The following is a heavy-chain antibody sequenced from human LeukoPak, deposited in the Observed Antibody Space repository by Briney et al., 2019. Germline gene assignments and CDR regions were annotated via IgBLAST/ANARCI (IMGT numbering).Heavy chain of an antibody. CDR2: INPSGGST. Sequence: ASVKVSCKASGYTLTNYGISWVRQAPGQGLEWMGIINPSGGSTSYAQKFQGRVTMTRDTSTSTVYMELRSLRSEDTAVYYCARDFMKGRRQTYANWFDPWGQGTLVTVSS. J-gene: IGHJ5*02. CDR1: GYTLTNYG. D-gene: IGHD3-10*01. CDR3: ARDFMKGRRQTYANWFDP. V-gene: IGHV1-46*01.